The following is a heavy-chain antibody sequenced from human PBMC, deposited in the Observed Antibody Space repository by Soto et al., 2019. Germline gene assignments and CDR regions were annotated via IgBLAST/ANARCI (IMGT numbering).Heavy chain of an antibody. Sequence: ASVKVSCKASGYTFTSYDINWVRQATGQGLEWMGWRNPNSGNTGYAQKFQGRVTMTRNTSISTAYMELSSLRSEDTAVYYCARTRRRSSSWYRGWFDPWGQGTLVTVSS. D-gene: IGHD6-13*01. CDR1: GYTFTSYD. J-gene: IGHJ5*02. V-gene: IGHV1-8*01. CDR2: RNPNSGNT. CDR3: ARTRRRSSSWYRGWFDP.